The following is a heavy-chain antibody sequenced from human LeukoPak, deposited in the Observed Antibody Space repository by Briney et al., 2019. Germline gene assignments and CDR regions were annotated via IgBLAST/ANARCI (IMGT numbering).Heavy chain of an antibody. Sequence: GGSLRLSCAASGFTFSDYYMSWIRQAPGKGLEWVSYISSSGSTIYYAASVKGRFTISRDNAKNSLYLQMNSLRAEDTAVYYCARGKGQGTYYYYYMDVWGKGTTVTVSS. CDR2: ISSSGSTI. CDR1: GFTFSDYY. D-gene: IGHD3-10*01. V-gene: IGHV3-11*01. CDR3: ARGKGQGTYYYYYMDV. J-gene: IGHJ6*03.